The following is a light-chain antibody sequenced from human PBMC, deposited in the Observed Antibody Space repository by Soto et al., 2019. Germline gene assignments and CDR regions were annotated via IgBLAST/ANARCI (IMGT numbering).Light chain of an antibody. Sequence: QSALTQPHSVSGSPGQSVTISCTGTNSDVGRYNSVSWYQQLPGKAPKIIISAVRQRPSGVPDRFSGSKSGNTASLTISGLQADGEADYFCFSYTANDNGVFGGGTKVTVL. CDR1: NSDVGRYNS. J-gene: IGLJ3*02. CDR2: AVR. CDR3: FSYTANDNGV. V-gene: IGLV2-11*01.